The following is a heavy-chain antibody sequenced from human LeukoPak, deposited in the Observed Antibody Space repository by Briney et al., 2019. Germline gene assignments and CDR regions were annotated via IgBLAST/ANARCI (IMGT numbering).Heavy chain of an antibody. D-gene: IGHD1-26*01. CDR3: ARQSGTYSYGMDV. Sequence: GGSLTLSCAASGFTFSYHWMTWVRQAPGKGLEWVANIKNDGAVKNYVDSVKGRFTISRDNAKNSLYLQMNSLRAEDTAVYYCARQSGTYSYGMDVWGQGTTVTVFS. V-gene: IGHV3-7*01. CDR2: IKNDGAVK. J-gene: IGHJ6*02. CDR1: GFTFSYHW.